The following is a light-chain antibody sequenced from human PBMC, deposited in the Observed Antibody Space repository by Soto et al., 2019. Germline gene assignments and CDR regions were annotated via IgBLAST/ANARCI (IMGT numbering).Light chain of an antibody. CDR1: NSDVGKYDF. CDR3: CSYTSSETVV. CDR2: EVN. J-gene: IGLJ3*02. V-gene: IGLV2-23*02. Sequence: QSALTQPASVSGTPGQSITISCTGTNSDVGKYDFVSWYQHYPEKAPKFIIYEVNKRPSGVSHRFSGSKSGSTASLTISGLQAEDEAHYYCCSYTSSETVVFGGGTKLTVL.